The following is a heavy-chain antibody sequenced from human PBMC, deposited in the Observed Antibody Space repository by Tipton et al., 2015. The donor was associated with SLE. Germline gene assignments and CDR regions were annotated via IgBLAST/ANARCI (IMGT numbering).Heavy chain of an antibody. D-gene: IGHD3-10*01. CDR1: GFTFSDYW. J-gene: IGHJ3*01. CDR2: INTDGSST. V-gene: IGHV3-74*01. Sequence: SLRLSCAASGFTFSDYWMHWVRQAPGKGLEWVSRINTDGSSTSYAHPSVVGRFTISRDNSKNTLYLQMNSLRADDTAVYFCARARYYSGATTYYGAFDVWGQGTLVTVSS. CDR3: ARARYYSGATTYYGAFDV.